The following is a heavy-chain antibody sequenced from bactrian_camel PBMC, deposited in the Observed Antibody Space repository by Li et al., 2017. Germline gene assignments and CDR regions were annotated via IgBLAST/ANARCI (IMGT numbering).Heavy chain of an antibody. D-gene: IGHD1*01. J-gene: IGHJ7*01. CDR1: TGTFSSAC. Sequence: VQLVESGGGSVQAGGSLRLSCAARTGTFSSACMGWIRQVSGQEREGVASIDADGETSYADSVKGRFSVSRDNGKNSVYLQMDSLKLEDTAMYYCATRTYCAGSNYSLAWHTGAKEPRSPSP. CDR2: IDADGET. V-gene: IGHV3S9*01.